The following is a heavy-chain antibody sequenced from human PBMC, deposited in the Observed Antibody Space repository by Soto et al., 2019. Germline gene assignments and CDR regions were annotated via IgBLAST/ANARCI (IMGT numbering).Heavy chain of an antibody. V-gene: IGHV1-46*01. CDR2: ISPSGGRT. CDR1: GYTFTSYH. D-gene: IGHD3-10*02. CDR3: ASEGVQGGLDV. Sequence: QVQLVQSGAEVKKPGASERISCKASGYTFTSYHLHWVRQAPGQGLEWLGMISPSGGRTTYDQKFQRSVTMTRDTSTNTIFMELNSLRSDDTASYYCASEGVQGGLDVWGQGTTVTVSS. J-gene: IGHJ6*02.